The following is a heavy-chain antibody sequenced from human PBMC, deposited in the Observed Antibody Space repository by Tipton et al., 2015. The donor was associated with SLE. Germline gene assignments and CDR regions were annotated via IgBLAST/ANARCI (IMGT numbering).Heavy chain of an antibody. J-gene: IGHJ4*02. D-gene: IGHD3-22*01. CDR1: GDSISSSSYY. CDR3: ARDEYRYDTTGYHLPGHFDF. V-gene: IGHV4-39*07. Sequence: TLSLTCIVSGDSISSSSYYWGWIRQPPGKGLEWVGTVYYTGNTFYNPSLKSRVTILVDTSKNQFSLNLSSVTAADTAVYYCARDEYRYDTTGYHLPGHFDFWGQGTLVTASS. CDR2: VYYTGNT.